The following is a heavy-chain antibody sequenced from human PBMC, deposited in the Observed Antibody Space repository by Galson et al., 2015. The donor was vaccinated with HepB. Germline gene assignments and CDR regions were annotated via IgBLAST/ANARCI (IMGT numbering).Heavy chain of an antibody. V-gene: IGHV1-46*01. J-gene: IGHJ3*02. CDR2: INPSGGAT. CDR1: GYTFASYY. CDR3: ARGLYTSGWPQGAFDI. Sequence: SVKVSCKASGYTFASYYMHWVRQPPGQGHEWMGIINPSGGATSYAQKFQGRVTMTRDASTRTVYMELSSLGSEDTAVYYCARGLYTSGWPQGAFDIWGQGTMVTVSS. D-gene: IGHD6-19*01.